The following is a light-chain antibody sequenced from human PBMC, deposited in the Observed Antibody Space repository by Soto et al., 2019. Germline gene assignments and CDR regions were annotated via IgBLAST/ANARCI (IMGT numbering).Light chain of an antibody. CDR1: QSISSW. Sequence: DIPMTQSPSTLSASVGDRVTITCRASQSISSWLAWYQQKPGKAPKLLIYKESSLESGVPSRFSGSGSGTEFTLTISSLQPDDFATYYCQQCNNYPWTFGQGTRVEIK. J-gene: IGKJ1*01. CDR2: KES. V-gene: IGKV1-5*03. CDR3: QQCNNYPWT.